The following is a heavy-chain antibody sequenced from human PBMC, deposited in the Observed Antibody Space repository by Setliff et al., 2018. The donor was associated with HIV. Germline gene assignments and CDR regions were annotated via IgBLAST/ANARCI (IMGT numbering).Heavy chain of an antibody. J-gene: IGHJ3*02. CDR1: GFTFRSYA. Sequence: GASVKVSCAASGFTFRSYAMSFVRQAPGKALEWASGISVSGGNTYYADSVKGRFTISRDNSKNTLYLQMSSLRAEDRAVYYCVKDLEVYDNSGDYFDAFDIWGQGTMVTVSS. CDR3: VKDLEVYDNSGDYFDAFDI. D-gene: IGHD3-22*01. CDR2: ISVSGGNT. V-gene: IGHV3-23*01.